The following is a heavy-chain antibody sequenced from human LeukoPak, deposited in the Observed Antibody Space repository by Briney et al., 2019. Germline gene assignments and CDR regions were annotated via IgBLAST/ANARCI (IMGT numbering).Heavy chain of an antibody. J-gene: IGHJ4*02. CDR1: GGTFISYA. Sequence: SVKVSCKASGGTFISYAISWVRQAPGQGLEWMGGIIPIFGTANYAQKFQGRVTITADKSTSTAYMELSSLRSEDTAVYYCARVGIAAATIPYFDYWGQGTLVTVSS. D-gene: IGHD6-13*01. CDR2: IIPIFGTA. CDR3: ARVGIAAATIPYFDY. V-gene: IGHV1-69*06.